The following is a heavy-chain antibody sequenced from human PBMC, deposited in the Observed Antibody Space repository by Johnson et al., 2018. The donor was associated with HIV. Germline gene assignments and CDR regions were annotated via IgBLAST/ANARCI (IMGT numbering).Heavy chain of an antibody. Sequence: QVQLVESGGGVVQPGRSLRLSCAASGFTFSSYAMHWVRQAPGKGLEWVAVISFDGSNEYYADSVKGRFTISRDNFKNTLFLQMNSLRVEDTAVYYCARAYNYPIWGQGTMVTVSS. CDR1: GFTFSSYA. D-gene: IGHD1-1*01. CDR2: ISFDGSNE. CDR3: ARAYNYPI. V-gene: IGHV3-30-3*01. J-gene: IGHJ3*02.